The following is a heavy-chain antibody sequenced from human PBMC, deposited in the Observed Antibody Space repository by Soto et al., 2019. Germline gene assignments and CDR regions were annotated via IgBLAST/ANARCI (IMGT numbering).Heavy chain of an antibody. CDR3: ARASPRFYGAGALDD. J-gene: IGHJ4*02. D-gene: IGHD3-10*01. Sequence: SETLSLTCSVSGGSISGSYWSFVRQPPNKGLEWIANIYHGGSTSYNPSLKSRVTMSVDTSKNQFSLKLSSATAADTAIYYCARASPRFYGAGALDDWGQGTLVTVSS. CDR2: IYHGGST. V-gene: IGHV4-59*01. CDR1: GGSISGSY.